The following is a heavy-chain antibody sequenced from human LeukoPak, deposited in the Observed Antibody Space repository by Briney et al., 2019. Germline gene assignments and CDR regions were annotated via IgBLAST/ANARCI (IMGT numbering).Heavy chain of an antibody. D-gene: IGHD3-3*01. CDR1: GFTFSTYW. J-gene: IGHJ4*02. Sequence: PAGSLSLSCAASGFTFSTYWCTWVRQAPRQGMERVCNRNQDGGGRTYVDSLSDRFTVSRDNTKKSVYLQMNSLTADDTAIYYCATNKPRPVEAWSGTFDSWGQGTMVTVSS. CDR3: ATNKPRPVEAWSGTFDS. CDR2: RNQDGGGR. V-gene: IGHV3-7*01.